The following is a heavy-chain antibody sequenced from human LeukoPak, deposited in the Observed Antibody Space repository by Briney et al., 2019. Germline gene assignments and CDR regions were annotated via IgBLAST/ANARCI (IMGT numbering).Heavy chain of an antibody. J-gene: IGHJ5*02. CDR2: ISTRSSYI. V-gene: IGHV3-21*01. CDR3: ARGSSNIAARDNWFDP. Sequence: GGSLRLSCAASGFNFSSYSMNWVRQAPGKGLEWVSSISTRSSYIDYADSVKGRFTISRDNAKKSLHLQMNSLRADDTAVYYCARGSSNIAARDNWFDPWGQGTLVTVSS. D-gene: IGHD6-6*01. CDR1: GFNFSSYS.